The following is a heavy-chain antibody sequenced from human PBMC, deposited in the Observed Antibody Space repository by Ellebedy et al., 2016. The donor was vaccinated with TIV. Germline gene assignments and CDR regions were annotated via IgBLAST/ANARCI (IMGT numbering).Heavy chain of an antibody. D-gene: IGHD3-9*01. CDR1: GGSLSSTRYY. J-gene: IGHJ4*02. Sequence: MPSETLSLTCSVSGGSLSSTRYYWAWIRQPPGKGLEWIGSVYYSGSPYYNPSFKSRVTLSADTSKNHFSLNLTGVTAADTAVYYCARIDSWQPIDDWGQGILVTVSS. V-gene: IGHV4-39*02. CDR2: VYYSGSP. CDR3: ARIDSWQPIDD.